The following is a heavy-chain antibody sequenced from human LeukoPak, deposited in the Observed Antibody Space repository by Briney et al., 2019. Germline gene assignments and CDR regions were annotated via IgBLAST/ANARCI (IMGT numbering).Heavy chain of an antibody. D-gene: IGHD2-15*01. Sequence: TPEGSLRLSCAVSGFTFSFYTINWVRQTPGKGLEWVSSISSDYIYYAESVRGRFTVSRDNAKNSLYLQMNSLSAEDTAIYYCARAPGGPRPGNWFDPWGQGTLVTVSS. CDR1: GFTFSFYT. V-gene: IGHV3-21*01. CDR2: ISSDYI. CDR3: ARAPGGPRPGNWFDP. J-gene: IGHJ5*02.